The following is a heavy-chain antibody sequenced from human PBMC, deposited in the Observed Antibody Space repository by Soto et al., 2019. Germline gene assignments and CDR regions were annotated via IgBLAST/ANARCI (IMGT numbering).Heavy chain of an antibody. CDR3: ARQKGINNCYGMDV. V-gene: IGHV1-18*04. D-gene: IGHD3-10*01. Sequence: ASVKVSCKASGYTFTSYTFSWVRQAPGQGLEWMGWISANNGNIRYAQKLQGRVTMTTDTSTSTVYVEVWSLRSDDTAVYYCARQKGINNCYGMDVWGQGTTVTVSS. CDR2: ISANNGNI. CDR1: GYTFTSYT. J-gene: IGHJ6*02.